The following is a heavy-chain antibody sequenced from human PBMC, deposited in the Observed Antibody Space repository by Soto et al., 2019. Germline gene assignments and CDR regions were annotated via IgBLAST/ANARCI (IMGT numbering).Heavy chain of an antibody. Sequence: QVQLVQSGAEVKKPGASVKVSCKASGYTFTSYGISWVRQAPGQGLEWMGWISAYNGNTNYAQKLQGRVTMTTDTSTSTVYMELRRLRSDDTAFYYCARAVDYYDSSGYYTHEYFQHWGQGTLVTVSS. CDR1: GYTFTSYG. V-gene: IGHV1-18*01. CDR2: ISAYNGNT. J-gene: IGHJ1*01. CDR3: ARAVDYYDSSGYYTHEYFQH. D-gene: IGHD3-22*01.